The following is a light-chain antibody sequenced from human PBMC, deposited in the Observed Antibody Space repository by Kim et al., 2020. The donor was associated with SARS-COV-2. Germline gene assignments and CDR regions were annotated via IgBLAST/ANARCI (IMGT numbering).Light chain of an antibody. CDR1: RSDVGGYNS. CDR2: DVS. V-gene: IGLV2-14*03. J-gene: IGLJ2*01. CDR3: SSYTSSSTLV. Sequence: QSALTQPASLSGSPGQSITLSCTGTRSDVGGYNSVSWYQQHPGKAPKLMIYDVSNRPSGISNRFSGSKSGNTASLTISGLQAEDEADYYCSSYTSSSTLVFGGGTQLTVL.